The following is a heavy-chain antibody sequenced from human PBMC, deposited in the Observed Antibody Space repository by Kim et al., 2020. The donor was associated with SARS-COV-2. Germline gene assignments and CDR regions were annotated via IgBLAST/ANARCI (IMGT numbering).Heavy chain of an antibody. CDR2: INHSGST. D-gene: IGHD6-19*01. J-gene: IGHJ4*02. Sequence: SETLSLTCAVYGGSFSGYYWSWIRQPPGKGLEWIGEINHSGSTNYNPSLKSRVTISVDTSKNQFSLKLSSVTAADTAVYYCARALEGYSSGWYVKDYFDYWGQGTLVTVSS. V-gene: IGHV4-34*01. CDR3: ARALEGYSSGWYVKDYFDY. CDR1: GGSFSGYY.